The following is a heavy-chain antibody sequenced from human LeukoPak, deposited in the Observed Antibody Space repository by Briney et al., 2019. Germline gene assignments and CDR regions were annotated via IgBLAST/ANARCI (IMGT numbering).Heavy chain of an antibody. V-gene: IGHV3-74*01. J-gene: IGHJ4*02. D-gene: IGHD1-1*01. CDR3: VRGTNDWTELDY. Sequence: GGSLRLSCAASGFTFSSYWMHWVRQAPGKGPVSVSRISPDGGHTDYSDSVTGRLTISRDNAKNTLYLQMSSLRTDDTALYYCVRGTNDWTELDYWGQGTLVTVSS. CDR1: GFTFSSYW. CDR2: ISPDGGHT.